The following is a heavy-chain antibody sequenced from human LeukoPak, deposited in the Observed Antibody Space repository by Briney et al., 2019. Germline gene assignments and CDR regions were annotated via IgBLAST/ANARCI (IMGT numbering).Heavy chain of an antibody. J-gene: IGHJ4*02. Sequence: PGGSLRLSCAASGFIFSNYWMTWVRQAPGKGLEWVSGISGSGDSTYYADSVKGRFTISRDNSKNTLYLQMNSLRTEDTAVYYCAKDGRYCSSTSCYLEYWGQGTLVTVSS. V-gene: IGHV3-23*01. CDR3: AKDGRYCSSTSCYLEY. CDR2: ISGSGDST. CDR1: GFIFSNYW. D-gene: IGHD2-2*01.